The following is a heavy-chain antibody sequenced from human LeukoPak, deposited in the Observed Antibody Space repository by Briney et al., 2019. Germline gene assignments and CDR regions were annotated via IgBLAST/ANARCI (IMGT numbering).Heavy chain of an antibody. J-gene: IGHJ4*02. CDR1: GDSISSSTYY. D-gene: IGHD6-13*01. CDR2: IYYNGRT. CDR3: ASRIATAGSVDY. V-gene: IGHV4-39*07. Sequence: PSETLSLTCTVSGDSISSSTYYWGWIRQPPGKGLEWIGSIYYNGRTYYSPSLKSRVTISIDTSNQFSLRLDSMTAADTAVYYCASRIATAGSVDYWGQGTLVTVSS.